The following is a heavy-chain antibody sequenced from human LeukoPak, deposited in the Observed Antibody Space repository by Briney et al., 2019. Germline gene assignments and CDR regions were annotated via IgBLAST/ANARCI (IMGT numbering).Heavy chain of an antibody. CDR3: ARVRLIAGGGTNWFDP. CDR1: GYTFTDYY. Sequence: ASLKVSCKASGYTFTDYYIHWVRQSPGQGLEWMGWINPNSGGTKYAQKFQGGFTVTRDTSISTAYMELSSLRSDDTAVYYCARVRLIAGGGTNWFDPWGQGTLVTVSS. D-gene: IGHD1-26*01. J-gene: IGHJ5*02. V-gene: IGHV1-2*02. CDR2: INPNSGGT.